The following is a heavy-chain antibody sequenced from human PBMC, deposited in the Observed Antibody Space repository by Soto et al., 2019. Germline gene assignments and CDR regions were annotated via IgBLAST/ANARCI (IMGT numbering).Heavy chain of an antibody. CDR2: ISYDGSNK. CDR1: GFTFSNYA. CDR3: ARDLGGSYPFDY. Sequence: VQLVESGGGVVQPGRSLRLSCAASGFTFSNYAMHWVRQAPGKGLEWVAVISYDGSNKYYADSVKGRFTISRDNSKNTLYLQMSSLRAEDTAVYYCARDLGGSYPFDYWGQGTLVTVSS. J-gene: IGHJ4*02. V-gene: IGHV3-30-3*01. D-gene: IGHD1-26*01.